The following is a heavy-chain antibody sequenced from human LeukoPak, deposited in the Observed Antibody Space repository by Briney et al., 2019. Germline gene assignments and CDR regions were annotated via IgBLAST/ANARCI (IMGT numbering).Heavy chain of an antibody. CDR2: IYYSGST. Sequence: SETLSLTCTVSGGSINSYYWSWIRQPPGKGLEWIGYIYYSGSTNYNPSLKSRVTISEDTSKNQFSLKLSSVTAADTAVYYCARSSCSSTSCRDAFDIWGQGTMVTVSS. J-gene: IGHJ3*02. D-gene: IGHD2-2*01. V-gene: IGHV4-59*08. CDR1: GGSINSYY. CDR3: ARSSCSSTSCRDAFDI.